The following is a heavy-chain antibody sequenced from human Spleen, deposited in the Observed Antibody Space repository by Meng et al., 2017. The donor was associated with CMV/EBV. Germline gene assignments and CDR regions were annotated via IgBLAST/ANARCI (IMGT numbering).Heavy chain of an antibody. J-gene: IGHJ6*02. D-gene: IGHD2-2*01. CDR1: GFTFSNAW. V-gene: IGHV3-9*01. CDR2: ISGSGGSI. CDR3: AKDRYCSSTSCYRGMDV. Sequence: GGSLRLSCAASGFTFSNAWMSWVRQAPGKGLEWVSAISGSGGSIGYADSVKGRFTISRDNAKNSLYLQMNSLRAEDTALYYCAKDRYCSSTSCYRGMDVWGQGTTVTVSS.